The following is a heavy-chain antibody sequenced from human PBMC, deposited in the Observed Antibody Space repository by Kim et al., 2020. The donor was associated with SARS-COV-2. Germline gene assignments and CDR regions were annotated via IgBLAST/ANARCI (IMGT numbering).Heavy chain of an antibody. Sequence: DGGTTNYAAPVKGRVTISRDNSKNTRYLQMNSLKAEDTACYYCTTARGVHYWGQGTLVIVSS. CDR3: TTARGVHY. D-gene: IGHD3-16*01. CDR2: DGGTT. V-gene: IGHV3-15*06. J-gene: IGHJ4*02.